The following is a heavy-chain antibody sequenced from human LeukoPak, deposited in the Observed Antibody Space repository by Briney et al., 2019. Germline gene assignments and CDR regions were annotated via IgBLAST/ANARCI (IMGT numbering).Heavy chain of an antibody. V-gene: IGHV3-48*04. D-gene: IGHD6-13*01. CDR3: ARIPPGSSSWSYFDY. CDR2: ISSSSSTI. CDR1: GFTFSSYS. J-gene: IGHJ4*02. Sequence: PGGSLRLSCAASGFTFSSYSMNWVRQAPGKGLEWVSYISSSSSTIYYADSVKGRFTISRDNAKNSLYLQMNSLRAEDTAVYYCARIPPGSSSWSYFDYWGQGTLVTVSS.